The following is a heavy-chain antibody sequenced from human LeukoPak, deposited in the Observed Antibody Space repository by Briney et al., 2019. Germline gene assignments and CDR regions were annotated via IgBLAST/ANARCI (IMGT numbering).Heavy chain of an antibody. J-gene: IGHJ4*02. V-gene: IGHV1-24*01. D-gene: IGHD2-8*01. CDR2: FDPEDGET. CDR3: ATSSPRPSTNLPDY. CDR1: GYTLTELS. Sequence: GASVKASCKVSGYTLTELSMHWVRQAPGKGLEWMGGFDPEDGETIYAQKFQGRVTMTEDTSTDTAYMELSSLRSEDTAVYYCATSSPRPSTNLPDYWGQGTLVTVSS.